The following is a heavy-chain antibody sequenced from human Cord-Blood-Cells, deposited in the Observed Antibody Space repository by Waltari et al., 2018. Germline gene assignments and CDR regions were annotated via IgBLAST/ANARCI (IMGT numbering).Heavy chain of an antibody. Sequence: QVQLVESGGGVVQPGESLRLSCAASGFTFRTRGLHWVRQAPGKGLEWVAYIRSDGSNINYADSVKGRFTISRDNSKNTLYLQMNSLRAEDTAVYYCATYSASRGFNYWGQGTLVTVSS. V-gene: IGHV3-30*02. CDR3: ATYSASRGFNY. D-gene: IGHD6-13*01. J-gene: IGHJ4*02. CDR2: IRSDGSNI. CDR1: GFTFRTRG.